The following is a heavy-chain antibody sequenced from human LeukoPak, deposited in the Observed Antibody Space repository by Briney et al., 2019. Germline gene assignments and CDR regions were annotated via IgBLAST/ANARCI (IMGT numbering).Heavy chain of an antibody. CDR1: GFTFSSYA. V-gene: IGHV3-23*01. CDR3: AKGPPTGYGSSWFDY. CDR2: ISSSGDNT. D-gene: IGHD6-13*01. J-gene: IGHJ4*02. Sequence: GGPLRLSCAVSGFTFSSYAMSWVRQAPGKGLEWVSAISSSGDNTYYADSVKGRFTISRDNSKNTLYLQMNSLRAEDTAVYYCAKGPPTGYGSSWFDYWGQGTLVTVSS.